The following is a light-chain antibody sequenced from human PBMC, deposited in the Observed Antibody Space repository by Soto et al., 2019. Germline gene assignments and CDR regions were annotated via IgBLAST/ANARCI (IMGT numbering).Light chain of an antibody. CDR3: KHRFSCPYA. CDR1: QSVLTW. V-gene: IGKV1-5*03. Sequence: DIQVTQSPATLSASVGDTVSITCRASQSVLTWLAWYQQKPGKAPNLLIYKASRLRDGVPSRFSGSGSGTDFPLTISRLQPVEFASYFCKHRFSCPYACGQGPKLEI. J-gene: IGKJ2*01. CDR2: KAS.